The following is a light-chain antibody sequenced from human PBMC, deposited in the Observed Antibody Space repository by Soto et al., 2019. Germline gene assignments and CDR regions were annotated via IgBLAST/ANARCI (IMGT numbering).Light chain of an antibody. V-gene: IGKV3-20*01. J-gene: IGKJ1*01. Sequence: IVLTQSPATLSLSPGERATLSCRASQSISRYLAWYQQKPGQAPRLLLYDASNRATGIPDRFSGSGSGTDFTLTISRLEPEDFAVYFCHQYGSSPWTFGQGTKVDIK. CDR1: QSISRY. CDR3: HQYGSSPWT. CDR2: DAS.